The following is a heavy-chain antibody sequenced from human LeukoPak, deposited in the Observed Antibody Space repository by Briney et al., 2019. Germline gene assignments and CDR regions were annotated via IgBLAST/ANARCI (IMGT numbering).Heavy chain of an antibody. J-gene: IGHJ6*02. V-gene: IGHV3-7*01. CDR3: ARDGGIIRFGGQDV. Sequence: AGGSLRLSCAASGFTFSSYWMSWVRQAPGKGLEWVANMNRDGSEKNYEDSIKGRFTISRDNAANSLYLQMNSLRVEDTAVYYCARDGGIIRFGGQDVWGQGTTVIVS. D-gene: IGHD3-16*01. CDR1: GFTFSSYW. CDR2: MNRDGSEK.